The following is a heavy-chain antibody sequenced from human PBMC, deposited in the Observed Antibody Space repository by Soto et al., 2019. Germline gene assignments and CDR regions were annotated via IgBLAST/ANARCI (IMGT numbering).Heavy chain of an antibody. CDR1: GFTFSNAW. CDR3: TTDTYYDFWSGYYDYYYYGMDV. V-gene: IGHV3-15*07. J-gene: IGHJ6*02. CDR2: IKSKTDGGTT. D-gene: IGHD3-3*01. Sequence: LRLSCAASGFTFSNAWMNWVRQAPGKGLEWVGRIKSKTDGGTTDYAAPVKGRFTISRDDSKNTLYLQMNSLKTEDTAVYYCTTDTYYDFWSGYYDYYYYGMDVWGQGTTVTVSS.